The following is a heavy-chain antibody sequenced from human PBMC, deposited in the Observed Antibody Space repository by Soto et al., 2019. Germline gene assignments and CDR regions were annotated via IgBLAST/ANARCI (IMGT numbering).Heavy chain of an antibody. J-gene: IGHJ4*02. CDR1: GFTFTSSA. Sequence: QMPLVQSGPEVKKPGTSVKVSCKASGFTFTSSAMQWVRQARGQRLEWIGWIVVGSGHTNYAQKFQERVTITRDMSTSTAYMELSSLRSEDTAVYYCAADSRYCSGGNCEDYWGQGTLVTVSS. CDR2: IVVGSGHT. D-gene: IGHD2-15*01. CDR3: AADSRYCSGGNCEDY. V-gene: IGHV1-58*02.